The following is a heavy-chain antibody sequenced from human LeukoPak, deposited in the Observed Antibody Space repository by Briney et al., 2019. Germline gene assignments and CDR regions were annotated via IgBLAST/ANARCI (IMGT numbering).Heavy chain of an antibody. CDR2: IYSGDST. CDR3: ARVYGGNFDY. D-gene: IGHD4-23*01. Sequence: GGSLRLSCAASGFTVSSNHMSWVRQAPGKGLEWVSLIYSGDSTYYADSVKGRFTISRDNSKNTLYLQMNSLRAEDTAVYYCARVYGGNFDYWGQGTLVTVSS. CDR1: GFTVSSNH. V-gene: IGHV3-53*01. J-gene: IGHJ4*02.